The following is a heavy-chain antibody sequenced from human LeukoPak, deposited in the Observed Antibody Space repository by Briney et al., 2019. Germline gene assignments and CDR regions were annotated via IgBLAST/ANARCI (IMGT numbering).Heavy chain of an antibody. CDR1: GFTFSGYA. CDR2: ISYDGSNK. CDR3: AKEHYYDSSGYYPSFDY. Sequence: GRSLRLSCAASGFTFSGYAMHWVRQAPGKGLERVAVISYDGSNKYYADSVKGRFTISRDNSKNTLYLQMNSLRAEDTAVYYCAKEHYYDSSGYYPSFDYWGQGTLVTVSS. D-gene: IGHD3-22*01. V-gene: IGHV3-30-3*01. J-gene: IGHJ4*02.